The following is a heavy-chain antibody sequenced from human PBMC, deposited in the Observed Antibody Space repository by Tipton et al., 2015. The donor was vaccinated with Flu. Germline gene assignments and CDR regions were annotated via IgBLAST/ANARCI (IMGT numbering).Heavy chain of an antibody. CDR1: GFTFDDYA. CDR2: ISWNSGSI. V-gene: IGHV3-9*01. J-gene: IGHJ6*02. Sequence: SLRLSCAASGFTFDDYAMHWVRQAPGKGLEWVSGISWNSGSIGYADSVKGRFTISRDNAKNSLYLQMNSLRAEDTALYYCAKDIWGGYPDDYYSYYGMDVWGQGTTVTVSS. D-gene: IGHD3-3*01. CDR3: AKDIWGGYPDDYYSYYGMDV.